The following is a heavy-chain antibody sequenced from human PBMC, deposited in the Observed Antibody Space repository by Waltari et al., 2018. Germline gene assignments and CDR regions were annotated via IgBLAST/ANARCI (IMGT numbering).Heavy chain of an antibody. CDR1: GAPFGAYV. CDR2: IIPILGIA. CDR3: AVDCTGDKSEDY. D-gene: IGHD2-8*02. Sequence: QVQLVQSGAEVKKPGSSVKFSCKALGAPFGAYVISGVGQAPGQGLEWMGGIIPILGIANYAQKFQGRVTITADESTSTAYMELSSLRSEDTAVYYCAVDCTGDKSEDYWGQGTLVTVSS. J-gene: IGHJ4*02. V-gene: IGHV1-69*04.